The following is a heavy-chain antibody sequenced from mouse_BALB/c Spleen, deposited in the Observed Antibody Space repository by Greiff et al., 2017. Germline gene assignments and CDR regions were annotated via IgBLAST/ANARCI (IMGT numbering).Heavy chain of an antibody. V-gene: IGHV2-9*02. CDR1: GFSLTSYG. J-gene: IGHJ4*01. CDR3: ARELFYGYAMDY. Sequence: QVQLKESGPGLVAPSQSLSITCTVSGFSLTSYGVHWVRQPPGKGLAWLGVIWAGGSTNYNSALMSRLSISKDNSKSQVFLKMNSLQTDDTAMYYCARELFYGYAMDYGGQGTSVTVSS. CDR2: IWAGGST. D-gene: IGHD1-1*01.